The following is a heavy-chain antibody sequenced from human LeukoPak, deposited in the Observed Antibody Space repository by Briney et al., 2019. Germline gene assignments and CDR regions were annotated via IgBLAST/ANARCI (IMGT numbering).Heavy chain of an antibody. J-gene: IGHJ4*02. D-gene: IGHD1-26*01. CDR2: ISSSSSYI. CDR3: AREGPLWEPHFDY. CDR1: GFTFSSYS. Sequence: GGSLRLSCAASGFTFSSYSMSWVRQTPGKGLEWVSSISSSSSYIYYADSVKGRFTISRDNAKNSLYLPMSSLRAEDTAVYYCAREGPLWEPHFDYWGQGALVTVSS. V-gene: IGHV3-21*01.